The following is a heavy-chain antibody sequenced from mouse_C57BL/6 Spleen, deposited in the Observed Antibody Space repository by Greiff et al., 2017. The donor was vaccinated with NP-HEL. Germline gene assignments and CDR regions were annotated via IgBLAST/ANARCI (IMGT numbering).Heavy chain of an antibody. J-gene: IGHJ2*01. CDR2: INPSSGYT. V-gene: IGHV1-4*01. Sequence: QVHVKQSGAELARPGASVKMSCKASGYTFTSYTMHWVKQRPGQGLEWIGYINPSSGYTKYNQKFKDKATLTVDQSSSTVYMQLRRLTYEDSAVYNCARRGGGGGDYYVDYWGQGTTLTVSS. CDR1: GYTFTSYT. CDR3: ARRGGGGGDYYVDY. D-gene: IGHD1-1*02.